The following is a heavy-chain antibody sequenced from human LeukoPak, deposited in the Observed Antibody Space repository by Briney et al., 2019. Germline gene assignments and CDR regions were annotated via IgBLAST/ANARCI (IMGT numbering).Heavy chain of an antibody. CDR1: GGSISNYY. CDR3: AREHKDYDSSGYYYGY. Sequence: SETLSLTCTVSGGSISNYYWSWIRQPAGKGLEWIGRMYTSGSIDHNPPLKSRVTMSVDSSKNQFSLRLTSVTAADTAVYYCAREHKDYDSSGYYYGYWGRGTLVTVSS. CDR2: MYTSGSI. D-gene: IGHD3-22*01. V-gene: IGHV4-4*07. J-gene: IGHJ4*02.